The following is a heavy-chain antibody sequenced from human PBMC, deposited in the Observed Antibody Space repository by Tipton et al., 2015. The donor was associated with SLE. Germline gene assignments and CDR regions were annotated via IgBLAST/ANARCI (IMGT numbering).Heavy chain of an antibody. CDR1: GGSFSGYY. V-gene: IGHV4-34*01. CDR3: ASDNYVFDY. J-gene: IGHJ4*02. D-gene: IGHD4-11*01. CDR2: INHSGST. Sequence: TLSLTCAVYGGSFSGYYWSWIRQPPGKGLEWIGEINHSGSTNYNPSLKSRVTISVDTSKNQFSLKLNSVTAADTAAYYCASDNYVFDYWGQGTLVTVSS.